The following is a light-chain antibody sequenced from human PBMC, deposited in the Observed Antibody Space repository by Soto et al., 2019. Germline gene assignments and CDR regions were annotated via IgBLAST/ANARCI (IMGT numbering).Light chain of an antibody. V-gene: IGKV2-30*01. J-gene: IGKJ1*01. CDR3: MQGGHWPWT. CDR2: KVS. Sequence: EVVMTQSPLSLPVTLGQPASISCRSSPIFVYSDGNTCLILFQQRSGQSPRRVIYKVSNRDCGVTDRFSGSGSGTDFTLKITRVEAEDVGTYYCMQGGHWPWTFGQGTKV. CDR1: PIFVYSDGNTC.